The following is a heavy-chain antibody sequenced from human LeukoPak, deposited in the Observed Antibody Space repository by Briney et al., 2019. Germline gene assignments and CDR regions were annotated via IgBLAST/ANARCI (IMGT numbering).Heavy chain of an antibody. Sequence: GGSLRLSCAASGFTFSSYAMSWVRQAPGKGLEWVSAISGSGGSTYYADSVTGRFTISTDNSKNTLYLQLNSLRAEDTAVYYCAKEGRQWLLRGDFDYWGQGTLVTVSS. CDR1: GFTFSSYA. D-gene: IGHD5-12*01. CDR2: ISGSGGST. CDR3: AKEGRQWLLRGDFDY. V-gene: IGHV3-23*01. J-gene: IGHJ4*02.